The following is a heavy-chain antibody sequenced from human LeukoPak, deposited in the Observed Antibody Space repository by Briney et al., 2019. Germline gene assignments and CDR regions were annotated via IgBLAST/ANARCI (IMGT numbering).Heavy chain of an antibody. CDR1: GFTFSISS. J-gene: IGHJ4*02. V-gene: IGHV3-21*01. D-gene: IGHD2-21*02. CDR3: ARDLGVTEAREIDH. Sequence: GGSLRLSCAASGFTFSISSMKWVRQAPGRGVEGVSAISSNGSYINYADLVKGRFTISRDNAKNSLYLQMNSLRAEDTAVYYCARDLGVTEAREIDHWGQGTLVTVSS. CDR2: ISSNGSYI.